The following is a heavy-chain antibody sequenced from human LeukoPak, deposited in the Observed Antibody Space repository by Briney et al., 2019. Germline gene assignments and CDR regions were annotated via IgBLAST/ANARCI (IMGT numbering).Heavy chain of an antibody. J-gene: IGHJ4*02. D-gene: IGHD1-1*01. V-gene: IGHV3-23*01. CDR3: AKSRGNWYFDY. CDR1: GYTFSSYA. CDR2: IGASGGTA. Sequence: PGGSLRLSCEASGYTFSSYAMTWVRQAPGNGLEWVSAIGASGGTANYADSVKGRFTISRDNSKNTLFLQMNSLRAEDTAIYYCAKSRGNWYFDYWGQGALVTVSS.